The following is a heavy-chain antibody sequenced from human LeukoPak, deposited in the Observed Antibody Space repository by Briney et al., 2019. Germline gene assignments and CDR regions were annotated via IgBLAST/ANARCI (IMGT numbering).Heavy chain of an antibody. CDR3: ASRVSYYGSGSYYYYYGMDV. CDR1: GGSISSSNW. Sequence: SETLSLTCAVSGGSISSSNWWSWVRQPPGKGLEWIGEIYHSGSTNYNPSLKSRVTISVDKSKNQFSLKLSSVTAADTAVYYCASRVSYYGSGSYYYYYGMDVWGQGTTDTVSS. CDR2: IYHSGST. V-gene: IGHV4-4*02. D-gene: IGHD3-10*01. J-gene: IGHJ6*02.